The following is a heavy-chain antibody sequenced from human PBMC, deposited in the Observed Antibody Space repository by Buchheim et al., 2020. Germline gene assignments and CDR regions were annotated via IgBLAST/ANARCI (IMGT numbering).Heavy chain of an antibody. V-gene: IGHV4-34*01. Sequence: QVHLQQWGAGLLKPSETLSLTCAVYGGSLSGYYWSWIRQPPGKGLEWIGDINHRGNTNDNPSLKSRVTISIDTSKNQLSLKLSSVTAADTAVYYCARGRLGYCSGGSCYSYVFDIWGQGT. CDR2: INHRGNT. CDR1: GGSLSGYY. CDR3: ARGRLGYCSGGSCYSYVFDI. D-gene: IGHD2-15*01. J-gene: IGHJ3*02.